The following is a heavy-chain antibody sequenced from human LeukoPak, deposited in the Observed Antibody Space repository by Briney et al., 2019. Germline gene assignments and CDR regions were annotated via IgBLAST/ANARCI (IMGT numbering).Heavy chain of an antibody. CDR1: GGTFSSYA. J-gene: IGHJ6*03. CDR2: IIPIFGTA. CDR3: ARTIYCSSTSCYRHYYYYMDV. Sequence: SVKVSCKASGGTFSSYAISWVRQAPGQGLEWMGGIIPIFGTANYAQKFQGRVTITTDESTSTAYMELSSLRSEDTAVYYCARTIYCSSTSCYRHYYYYMDVWGKGTTVTVSS. D-gene: IGHD2-2*01. V-gene: IGHV1-69*05.